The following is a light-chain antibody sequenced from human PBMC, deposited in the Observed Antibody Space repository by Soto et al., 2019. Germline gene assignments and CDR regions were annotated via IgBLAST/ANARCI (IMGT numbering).Light chain of an antibody. J-gene: IGKJ4*01. CDR2: GAS. CDR1: QSVSSNY. Sequence: EIVLTQSPGTLSLSPGERATLSCRASQSVSSNYLAWYQQKPGQAPRLLIYGASSRATGIPDRFSGSGSGTDFTLTISRLEPEDFVVYYCQQYGSSPLTFGGGTQVEIK. V-gene: IGKV3-20*01. CDR3: QQYGSSPLT.